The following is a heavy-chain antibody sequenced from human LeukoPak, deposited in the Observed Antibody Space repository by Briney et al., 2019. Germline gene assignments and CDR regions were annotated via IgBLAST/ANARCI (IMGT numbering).Heavy chain of an antibody. Sequence: SETLSLTCTVSGGSISSYYWSGIRQPPGKGLEWIGYIYYSGSTNYNPSLKSRVTISVDTSKNQFSLKLSSVTAADTAVYYCARLSSPLRSSYYFDYWGQGTLVTVSS. V-gene: IGHV4-59*01. J-gene: IGHJ4*02. CDR2: IYYSGST. CDR1: GGSISSYY. D-gene: IGHD1-26*01. CDR3: ARLSSPLRSSYYFDY.